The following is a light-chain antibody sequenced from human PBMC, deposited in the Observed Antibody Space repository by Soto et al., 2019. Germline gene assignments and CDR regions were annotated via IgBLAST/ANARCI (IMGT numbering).Light chain of an antibody. V-gene: IGLV2-14*01. CDR2: EVS. CDR1: SREVGGYNY. CDR3: SSYTSSSTRV. Sequence: QSALTQPASVSGSPGQSITISCTGTSREVGGYNYVSWYQQHPGKAPKLMIYEVSNRPSGVSNRFSGSKSGNTASLTISGIQAEDEADYYCSSYTSSSTRVFGGETKLTVL. J-gene: IGLJ3*02.